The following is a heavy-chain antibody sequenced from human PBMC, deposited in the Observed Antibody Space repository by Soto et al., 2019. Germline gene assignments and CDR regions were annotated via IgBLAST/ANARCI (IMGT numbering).Heavy chain of an antibody. J-gene: IGHJ6*02. Sequence: GGSLRLSCAASGFTFSSYAMHWVRQAPGKGLEWVAVISYDGSNKYYADSVKGRFTISRDNSKNTLYLQMNSLRAEDTAVYYCARDRFGTAADVWGQGTTVTVSS. CDR3: ARDRFGTAADV. V-gene: IGHV3-30-3*01. D-gene: IGHD6-13*01. CDR1: GFTFSSYA. CDR2: ISYDGSNK.